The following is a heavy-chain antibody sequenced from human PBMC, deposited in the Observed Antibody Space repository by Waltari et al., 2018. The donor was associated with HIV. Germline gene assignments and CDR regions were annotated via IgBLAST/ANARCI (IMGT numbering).Heavy chain of an antibody. V-gene: IGHV3-13*01. CDR2: SGAAGDA. D-gene: IGHD1-1*01. CDR1: GLAVRSPH. CDR3: ASGIAGWDM. Sequence: EVQLVASGGGLVPPGGSLRLSCTASGLAVRSPHMHWVRQFAGRGLEWVSGSGAAGDAYYGVSVKCRFTISRENAKNSLYLQMDSLRGEDTVVYYCASGIAGWDMWGPGTTVTVSS. J-gene: IGHJ6*02.